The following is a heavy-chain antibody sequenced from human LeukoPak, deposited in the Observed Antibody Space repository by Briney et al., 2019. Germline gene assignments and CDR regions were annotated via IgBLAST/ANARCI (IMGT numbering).Heavy chain of an antibody. J-gene: IGHJ4*02. Sequence: SVKVSCKASGGTFSSYAISWVRQAPGQGLEWMGRIIPILGIANYAQKFQGRVTITADKSTSTAYMELSSLRSEDTAVYYCVRARGVTPFDYWGQGTLVTVSS. CDR2: IIPILGIA. D-gene: IGHD3-10*01. V-gene: IGHV1-69*04. CDR1: GGTFSSYA. CDR3: VRARGVTPFDY.